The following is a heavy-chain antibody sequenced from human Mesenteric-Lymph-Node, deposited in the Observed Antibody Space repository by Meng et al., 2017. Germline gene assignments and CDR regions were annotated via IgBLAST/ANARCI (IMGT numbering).Heavy chain of an antibody. CDR2: IYPGDSDT. Sequence: GESLKISCKGSGYSFTSYWIGWVRQMPGKGLEWMGIIYPGDSDTRYSPSFQGQVTISADKSISTAYLQWSSLKASDTAMYYCARQPGGYSGYEYFDYWGQGTLVTVSS. CDR1: GYSFTSYW. CDR3: ARQPGGYSGYEYFDY. V-gene: IGHV5-51*01. D-gene: IGHD5-12*01. J-gene: IGHJ4*02.